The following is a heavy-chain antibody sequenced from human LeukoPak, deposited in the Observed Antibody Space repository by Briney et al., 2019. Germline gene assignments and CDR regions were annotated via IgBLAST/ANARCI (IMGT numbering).Heavy chain of an antibody. J-gene: IGHJ4*02. D-gene: IGHD5-24*01. CDR2: IYYSGSS. V-gene: IGHV4-59*01. CDR1: GGSISSYY. CDR3: ARAGGEMALDY. Sequence: PSETLSLTCTVSGGSISSYYWSWIRQPPGKGLEWIGYIYYSGSSNNNPSLKSRVPISVDASKNRCSLERSSVTAADTAVYYCARAGGEMALDYWGQGTLVTVSS.